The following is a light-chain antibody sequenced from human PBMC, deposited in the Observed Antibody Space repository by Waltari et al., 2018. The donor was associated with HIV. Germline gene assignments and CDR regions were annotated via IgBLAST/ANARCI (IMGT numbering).Light chain of an antibody. Sequence: QSVLPQPPSASGTPGQRVTISCSGRNSNLGSNTVTWYQQLPGTAPKLLIYGNNQRPSGVPDRFSGSKSGTSASLAISGLQSEDEADYYCAAWDDSLNGEVVFGGGTKLTVL. CDR3: AAWDDSLNGEVV. CDR1: NSNLGSNT. J-gene: IGLJ2*01. V-gene: IGLV1-44*01. CDR2: GNN.